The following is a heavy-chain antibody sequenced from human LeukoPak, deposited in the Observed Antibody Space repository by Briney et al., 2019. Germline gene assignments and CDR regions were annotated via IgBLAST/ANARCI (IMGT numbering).Heavy chain of an antibody. CDR2: INRSGST. J-gene: IGHJ3*02. CDR1: GGSYSGYS. D-gene: IGHD6-19*01. V-gene: IGHV4-34*01. Sequence: PSEPLSLTCAVCGGSYSGYSWRWIRQPPGKGLEWIGEINRSGSTNYNPSLKSRVNISIDTFKNQFSLKLSSVTAADTAGYYGAIGEQGLPTPNGAFDIWGQGTMVTVSS. CDR3: AIGEQGLPTPNGAFDI.